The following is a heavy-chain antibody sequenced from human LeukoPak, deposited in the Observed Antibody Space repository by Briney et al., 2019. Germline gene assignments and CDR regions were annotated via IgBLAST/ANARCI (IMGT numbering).Heavy chain of an antibody. D-gene: IGHD2-21*02. V-gene: IGHV3-53*01. Sequence: PGGSLRLSCAASGFTVSSNYMSWVRQAPGKGLEWVSVIYSGGSTYYADSVKGRFTISRDNSKNTLYLQMNSLRAEDTAVYYCASSYCGGDCYPPYFDYWSQGTLVTVSS. CDR3: ASSYCGGDCYPPYFDY. CDR1: GFTVSSNY. J-gene: IGHJ4*02. CDR2: IYSGGST.